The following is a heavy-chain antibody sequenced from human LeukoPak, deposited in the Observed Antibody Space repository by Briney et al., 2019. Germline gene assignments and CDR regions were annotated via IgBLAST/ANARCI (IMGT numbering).Heavy chain of an antibody. J-gene: IGHJ6*02. D-gene: IGHD2-21*02. V-gene: IGHV1-69*01. CDR2: IIPIFGTA. CDR1: GGTFSSYA. Sequence: ASVKVSCKASGGTFSSYAISWVRQAPGQGLEWMGGIIPIFGTANYAQKFQGRVTITADESTSTAYMELSSLRSEDTAVYYCARPPVVTASYYYYYGMDVWGQGTTVTVSS. CDR3: ARPPVVTASYYYYYGMDV.